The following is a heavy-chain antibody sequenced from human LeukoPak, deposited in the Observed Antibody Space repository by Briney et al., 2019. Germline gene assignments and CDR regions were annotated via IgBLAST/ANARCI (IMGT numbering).Heavy chain of an antibody. V-gene: IGHV3-23*01. D-gene: IGHD3-3*01. Sequence: HPGGSLRLSCAASGFTFSSYAMSWVRQAPGKGLEWVSAISGSGGSTYYADSVKGRFTISRDNSKNTLYLQMNSLRAEDTAVCYCAKEYDFWSGPYYFDYWGQGTLVTVSS. CDR1: GFTFSSYA. CDR2: ISGSGGST. J-gene: IGHJ4*02. CDR3: AKEYDFWSGPYYFDY.